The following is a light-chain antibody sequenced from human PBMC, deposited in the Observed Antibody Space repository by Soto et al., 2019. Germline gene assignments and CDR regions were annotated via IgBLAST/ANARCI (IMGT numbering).Light chain of an antibody. CDR1: QNIRSNY. Sequence: EIVLTQSPGTLSLSPGQRATLSCRASQNIRSNYVAWYQQKPGQAPKLLIFDSSTTATGIPDRFTASGSGTDFTLTISSLEPEDFAVYYCQQRSNWLTFGGGTKVEIK. V-gene: IGKV3D-20*02. J-gene: IGKJ4*01. CDR3: QQRSNWLT. CDR2: DSS.